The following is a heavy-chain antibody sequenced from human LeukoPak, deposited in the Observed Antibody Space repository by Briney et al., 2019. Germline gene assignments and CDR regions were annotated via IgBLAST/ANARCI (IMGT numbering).Heavy chain of an antibody. D-gene: IGHD5-24*01. V-gene: IGHV3-53*01. J-gene: IGHJ4*02. CDR2: IYSGGST. CDR1: GFTVSSNY. CDR3: ARDRLGDGYIREFDS. Sequence: GGSLRLSGAASGFTVSSNYMSWVRQAPGKGLEWVSAIYSGGSTYYADSVKGRFTISRDNSKNTLYLQMNSLRAEDTAVYYCARDRLGDGYIREFDSWGQGTLVIVSS.